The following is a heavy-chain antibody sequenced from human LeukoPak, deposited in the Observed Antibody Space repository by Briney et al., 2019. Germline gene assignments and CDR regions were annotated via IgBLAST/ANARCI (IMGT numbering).Heavy chain of an antibody. CDR2: ISSSGSTI. CDR3: VRGCGRPSCPYYLDS. V-gene: IGHV3-11*04. D-gene: IGHD2-21*01. Sequence: PGGSLRLSCAASGFTFSDYYMSWIRQAPGKGLEWVSYISSSGSTIYYADSVKGRFTISRDNAKNSLYLQMSSLGAEDTAVYYCVRGCGRPSCPYYLDSWGQGALVTVSS. J-gene: IGHJ4*02. CDR1: GFTFSDYY.